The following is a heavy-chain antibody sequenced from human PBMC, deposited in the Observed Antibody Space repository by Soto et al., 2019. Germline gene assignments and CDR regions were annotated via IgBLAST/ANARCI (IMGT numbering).Heavy chain of an antibody. V-gene: IGHV4-59*01. CDR3: TGGNGWFYL. CDR2: IYYSGST. CDR1: GGSISSYY. Sequence: SETLSLTCTVSGGSISSYYWSWIRQPPGKGLEWIGYIYYSGSTNYNPALKSRVTISVDTSKNQFSLKLSSVTAADTAVYYCTGGNGWFYLWGQGTLVTVSS. D-gene: IGHD2-8*01. J-gene: IGHJ5*02.